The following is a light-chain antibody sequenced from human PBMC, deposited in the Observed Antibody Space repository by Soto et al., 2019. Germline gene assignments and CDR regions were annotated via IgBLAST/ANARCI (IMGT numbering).Light chain of an antibody. CDR2: DVS. Sequence: QSALTQPRSVSGSPGQSVTISCTGTSSDVGGYNYVSWYQQHPGKAPKLMIYDVSKRPSGVPDRFSGSKSGNTASLTISGLQAEDEADYYCCSYADSSYVFGTGTKVTVL. CDR3: CSYADSSYV. V-gene: IGLV2-11*01. CDR1: SSDVGGYNY. J-gene: IGLJ1*01.